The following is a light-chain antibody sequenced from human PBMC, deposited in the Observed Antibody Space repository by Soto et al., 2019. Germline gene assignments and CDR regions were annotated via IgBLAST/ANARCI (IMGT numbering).Light chain of an antibody. CDR3: QQRHMWPIT. Sequence: EVVLTQSPVTLSLSPGERATLSCRASQSFRGLLAWYQQKPGQAPRLLIYDAYNRATGIPPRFSGSGSWTDFTLTIRSLEPEDSAVYYCQQRHMWPITFGQGTRLEIK. J-gene: IGKJ5*01. CDR1: QSFRGL. V-gene: IGKV3-11*01. CDR2: DAY.